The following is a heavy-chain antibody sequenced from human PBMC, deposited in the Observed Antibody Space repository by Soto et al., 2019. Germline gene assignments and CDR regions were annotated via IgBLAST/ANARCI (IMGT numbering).Heavy chain of an antibody. CDR1: GFTFSSYG. V-gene: IGHV3-30*03. Sequence: PGGSLRLSCAASGFTFSSYGMHWVRQAPGKGLEWVAVISYDGSNKYYADSVKGRFTISRDNSKNTLYLQMNSLRTEDTAVYYCATRGIDYYDSSGSRLYWGQGTLVTV. J-gene: IGHJ4*02. CDR2: ISYDGSNK. D-gene: IGHD3-22*01. CDR3: ATRGIDYYDSSGSRLY.